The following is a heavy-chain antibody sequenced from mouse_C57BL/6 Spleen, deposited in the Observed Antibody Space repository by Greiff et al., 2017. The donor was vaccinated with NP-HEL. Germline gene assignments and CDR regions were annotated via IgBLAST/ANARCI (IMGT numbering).Heavy chain of an antibody. D-gene: IGHD2-3*01. CDR2: IHPSDSDT. V-gene: IGHV1-74*01. CDR3: AISLDGYYLYFDY. CDR1: GYTFTSYW. J-gene: IGHJ2*01. Sequence: QVQLKQPGAALVKPGASVKVSCKASGYTFTSYWMHWVKQRPGQGLEWIGRIHPSDSDTNYNQKFKGKATLTVDKSSSTAYMQLSSLTSEDSAVYYCAISLDGYYLYFDYWGQGTTLTVSS.